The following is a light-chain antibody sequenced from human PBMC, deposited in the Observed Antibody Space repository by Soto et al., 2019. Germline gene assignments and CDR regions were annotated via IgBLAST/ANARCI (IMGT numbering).Light chain of an antibody. CDR3: CAYTNGGTRV. V-gene: IGLV2-14*03. CDR1: SSDIGHYHY. J-gene: IGLJ2*01. CDR2: DVD. Sequence: QSALTQPASVSGSPGQSITISCTGTSSDIGHYHYVSWYQQHHGTAPTLLIYDVDNRPSGVSNRFSASKSGNTASLTISGLQVEDEADYYCCAYTNGGTRVFGGGTKLTVL.